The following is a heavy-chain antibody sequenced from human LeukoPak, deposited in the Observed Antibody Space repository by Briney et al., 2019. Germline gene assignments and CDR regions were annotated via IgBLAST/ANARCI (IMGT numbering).Heavy chain of an antibody. CDR1: GGTFSSYA. J-gene: IGHJ6*02. V-gene: IGHV1-69*04. CDR2: IVPILGIA. CDR3: ARDYYYYGMDV. Sequence: SVKVSCKASGGTFSSYAISWVRQAPGQGLEWMGRIVPILGIANYAQKFQGRVTITADKSTSTAYMELSSLRSEDTAVYYCARDYYYYGMDVWGQGTTVTVSS.